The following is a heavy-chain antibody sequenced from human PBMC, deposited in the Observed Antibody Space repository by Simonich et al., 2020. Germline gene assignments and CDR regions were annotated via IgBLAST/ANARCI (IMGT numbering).Heavy chain of an antibody. V-gene: IGHV3-48*03. CDR2: ISRRGSTI. CDR3: ARHYYGDYYFDY. D-gene: IGHD4-17*01. Sequence: EVQLVESGGGLVHPGGSLRLSCAASGFTFSRYEMNWVRQAPGRGLGGVSYISRRGSTIYYADSVNGRFTISRDNAKNSLYLQMNSLRAEDTAVYYCARHYYGDYYFDYWGQGTLVTVSS. CDR1: GFTFSRYE. J-gene: IGHJ4*02.